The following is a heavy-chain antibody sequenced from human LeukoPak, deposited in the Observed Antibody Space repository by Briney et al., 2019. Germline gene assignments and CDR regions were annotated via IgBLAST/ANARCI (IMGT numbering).Heavy chain of an antibody. CDR2: MSGAGSYI. D-gene: IGHD1-26*01. CDR1: GFTFSSYA. Sequence: GGSLRLSCAASGFTFSSYAMSWVRQAPGKGPEWVSSMSGAGSYIYYADSVRGRFTISRDNSKNTLYLQMNSLRAEDTAVYYCAKGDSGSSDYYYYYGMDVWGQGTTVTVSS. V-gene: IGHV3-23*01. CDR3: AKGDSGSSDYYYYYGMDV. J-gene: IGHJ6*02.